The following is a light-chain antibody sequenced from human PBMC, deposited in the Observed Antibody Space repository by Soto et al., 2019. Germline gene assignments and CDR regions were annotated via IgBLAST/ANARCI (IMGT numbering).Light chain of an antibody. CDR3: QQRARWPGT. CDR1: QSVTSTY. V-gene: IGKV3-11*01. CDR2: DAF. Sequence: EIVWPQYPCTLSLSPGERSTLSCISSQSVTSTYLAWYQQKVGQAPRLLIYDAFTRATGVAARFSGSGSATDFTLTISSLEPDDFAVYYCQQRARWPGTFGPGTMVDIK. J-gene: IGKJ2*02.